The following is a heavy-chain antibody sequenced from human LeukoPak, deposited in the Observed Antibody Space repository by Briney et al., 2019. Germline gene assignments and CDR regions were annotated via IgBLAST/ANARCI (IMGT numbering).Heavy chain of an antibody. D-gene: IGHD6-13*01. V-gene: IGHV4-4*02. CDR3: ARLRYSSSWYPRCSDD. CDR2: IYHSGST. Sequence: SGTLSLTCAVSGGSISSSNWWRGGRQPPGKGLEWGGEIYHSGSTNYNPSLKSRVTISVDKSKNQFSLKLSSVTAADTAVYYCARLRYSSSWYPRCSDDWGQGTLVTASS. J-gene: IGHJ4*02. CDR1: GGSISSSNW.